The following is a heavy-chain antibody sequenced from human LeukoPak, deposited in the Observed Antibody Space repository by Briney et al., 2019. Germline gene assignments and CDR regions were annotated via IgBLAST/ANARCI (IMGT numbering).Heavy chain of an antibody. CDR2: ISAYNGNT. V-gene: IGHV1-18*01. CDR1: GYTFTSYG. Sequence: ASVKVSCKASGYTFTSYGISWVRQAPGPGLEWMGWISAYNGNTNYAQKLQGRVTLTTETSTSTATRELRSLSSDDTDVYHCAAEASSGSYAPNACDIGGEGTMVTVCS. J-gene: IGHJ3*02. D-gene: IGHD2-15*01. CDR3: AAEASSGSYAPNACDI.